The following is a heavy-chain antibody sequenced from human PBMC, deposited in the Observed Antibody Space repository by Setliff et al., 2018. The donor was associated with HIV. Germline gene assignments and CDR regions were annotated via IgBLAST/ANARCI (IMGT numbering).Heavy chain of an antibody. CDR1: GYTFTSYA. D-gene: IGHD1-26*01. Sequence: ASVKVSCKASGYTFTSYALHWVRQAPGQGLEWMGWISAYNGNTNYAQKLQGRVTMTTDTSTSTAYMELRSLRSDDTAVYYCARDSEWGSYIFWTFDIWGQGTMVTV. V-gene: IGHV1-18*01. CDR2: ISAYNGNT. CDR3: ARDSEWGSYIFWTFDI. J-gene: IGHJ3*02.